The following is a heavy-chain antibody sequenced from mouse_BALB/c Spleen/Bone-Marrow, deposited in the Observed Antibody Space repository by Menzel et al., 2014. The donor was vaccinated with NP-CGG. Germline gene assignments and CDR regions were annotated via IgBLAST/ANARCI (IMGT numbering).Heavy chain of an antibody. J-gene: IGHJ2*01. CDR3: ARYYYGSSYFDY. Sequence: VHLVESGAELVKPGASVKLSCTASGLNIKDTYMHWVKQRPEQGLEWIGRIDPANGNTKYDPKFQGKATITADTSSNTAYLQLSSLTSEDTAVYYCARYYYGSSYFDYWGQGTTLTVSS. V-gene: IGHV14-3*02. CDR1: GLNIKDTY. CDR2: IDPANGNT. D-gene: IGHD1-1*01.